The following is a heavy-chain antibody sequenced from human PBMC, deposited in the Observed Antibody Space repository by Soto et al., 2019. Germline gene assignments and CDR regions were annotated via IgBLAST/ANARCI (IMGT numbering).Heavy chain of an antibody. V-gene: IGHV1-2*04. J-gene: IGHJ6*03. CDR1: GDTFTDYY. Sequence: QVQLVQSGAEVKKPGASVTVSCRSSGDTFTDYYIHWVRQAPGQGREWMGWINPNSGVTKYAQKFQGWVSMTRDTSIRTVYMQLSRLRSDDTAVYYCARESGGATATLDYYYFYMDGWGTGTTVTVSS. CDR2: INPNSGVT. D-gene: IGHD5-12*01. CDR3: ARESGGATATLDYYYFYMDG.